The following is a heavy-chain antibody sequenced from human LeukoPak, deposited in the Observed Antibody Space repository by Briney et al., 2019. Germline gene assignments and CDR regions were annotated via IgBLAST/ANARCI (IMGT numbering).Heavy chain of an antibody. V-gene: IGHV3-21*04. CDR3: AKGLSYSSSSGGDY. Sequence: GGSLRLSCAASGFTFSSYSMNWVRQAPGKGLEWVSSISSSSSSYIYYADSVKGRFTISRDNAKNSLYLQMNSLRAEDMALYYCAKGLSYSSSSGGDYWGQGTLVTVSS. D-gene: IGHD6-6*01. CDR1: GFTFSSYS. J-gene: IGHJ4*02. CDR2: ISSSSSSYI.